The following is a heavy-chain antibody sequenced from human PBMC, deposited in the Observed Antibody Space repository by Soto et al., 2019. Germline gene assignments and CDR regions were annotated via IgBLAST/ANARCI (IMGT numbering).Heavy chain of an antibody. J-gene: IGHJ6*02. Sequence: QLHLQESGPGLVKPSETLSLTCTVSGGSISSSSYYWGWIRQPPGKGLEWIGNVYYGGSTYYNPSRKSRVTISVETSKSQFSLKLSSVTAADTAVYYCAGGDYYHSSGYYFYYYTMDVWDQGTTVTVSS. CDR1: GGSISSSSYY. D-gene: IGHD3-22*01. CDR3: AGGDYYHSSGYYFYYYTMDV. CDR2: VYYGGST. V-gene: IGHV4-39*01.